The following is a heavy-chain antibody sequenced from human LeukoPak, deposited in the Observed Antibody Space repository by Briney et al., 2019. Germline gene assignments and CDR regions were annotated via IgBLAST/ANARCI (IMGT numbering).Heavy chain of an antibody. V-gene: IGHV3-66*01. Sequence: PGGSLRLSCAASGFTVSSSYMSWVRQAPGKGLEWVSVIYSGGSTYYADSVKGRFTISRDNSKNTLYLQMNSLRAEDTAVYYCARDFGSGGGAPDYWGQGTLVTVSS. CDR3: ARDFGSGGGAPDY. CDR2: IYSGGST. D-gene: IGHD3-16*01. CDR1: GFTVSSSY. J-gene: IGHJ4*02.